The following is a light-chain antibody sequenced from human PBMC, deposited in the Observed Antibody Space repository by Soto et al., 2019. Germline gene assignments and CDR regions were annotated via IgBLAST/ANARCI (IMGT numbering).Light chain of an antibody. CDR1: QNINIY. CDR3: QKYNSAPLT. Sequence: DIQMTQSPSSLSASVGDRVTITCRASQNINIYLNWYQQKPGKSPKLLIYAASALQTGVPSRFSGSGSGTNFTLTISSLQPEDVAAYYCQKYNSAPLTFGGGTKVDIK. J-gene: IGKJ4*01. CDR2: AAS. V-gene: IGKV1-27*01.